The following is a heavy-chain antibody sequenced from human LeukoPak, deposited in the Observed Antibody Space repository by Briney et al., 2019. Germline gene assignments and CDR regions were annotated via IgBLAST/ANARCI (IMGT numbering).Heavy chain of an antibody. CDR2: VYPGDSDS. Sequence: HGESLKISCQGYGYIFTNYWIVWVRQMPGKGLEWMGIVYPGDSDSRYRPSFQGQVTISADKSTNAAYLQWSSLKASDTAMYYSARSFGMSVTTYYFDYWGQGTLVTVSS. CDR1: GYIFTNYW. D-gene: IGHD2/OR15-2a*01. CDR3: ARSFGMSVTTYYFDY. J-gene: IGHJ4*02. V-gene: IGHV5-51*01.